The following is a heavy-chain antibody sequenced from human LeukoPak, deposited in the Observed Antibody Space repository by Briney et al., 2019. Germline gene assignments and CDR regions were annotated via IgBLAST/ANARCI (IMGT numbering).Heavy chain of an antibody. CDR3: ARDEGHTVTNGYFQH. Sequence: GGSLRLSCAASGVSFISYGMSWVRQAPGKGLEWVASISSGSGYIFYGDSAKGRFTIFRDNAKDSLFLQMNSLRVEDTAVYYCARDEGHTVTNGYFQHWGQGTLVTVSS. CDR2: ISSGSGYI. CDR1: GVSFISYG. V-gene: IGHV3-21*01. J-gene: IGHJ1*01. D-gene: IGHD2-8*01.